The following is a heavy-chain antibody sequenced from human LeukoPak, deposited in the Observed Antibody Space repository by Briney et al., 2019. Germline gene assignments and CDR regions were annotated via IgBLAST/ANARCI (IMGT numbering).Heavy chain of an antibody. Sequence: SETLSLTCAVSGGSIRSNNHYWGWIRQPPGTGLEWIGNIYFNGNIAYNPSLQSRVTISVDTSKNQFSLKLSSVTAADTAVYYCARVKYGGNSYYFDYWGQGTLVTVSS. V-gene: IGHV4-39*07. CDR2: IYFNGNI. J-gene: IGHJ4*02. D-gene: IGHD4-23*01. CDR1: GGSIRSNNHY. CDR3: ARVKYGGNSYYFDY.